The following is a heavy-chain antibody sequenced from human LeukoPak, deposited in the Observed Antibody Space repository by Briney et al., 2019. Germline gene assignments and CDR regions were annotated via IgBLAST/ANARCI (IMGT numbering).Heavy chain of an antibody. V-gene: IGHV1-3*01. CDR1: GYTFTSYA. CDR3: ARDFEYYFRSQSYYKSNNWFDP. Sequence: ASVKVSCKASGYTFTSYAMHWVRQAPGQRLEWMGWIDAGNANTKHSKKFQGRVTITRDTSASTAYMELSRLRSEDTAVYYCARDFEYYFRSQSYYKSNNWFDPWGQGTLVTVSS. CDR2: IDAGNANT. J-gene: IGHJ5*02. D-gene: IGHD3-10*01.